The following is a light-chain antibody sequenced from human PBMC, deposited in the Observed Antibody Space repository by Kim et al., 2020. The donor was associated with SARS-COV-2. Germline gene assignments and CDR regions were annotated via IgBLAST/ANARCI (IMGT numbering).Light chain of an antibody. CDR2: DAA. V-gene: IGKV3-11*01. CDR3: QQRSSRPPMYI. CDR1: QRVSSY. J-gene: IGKJ2*01. Sequence: EFVLTQSPATVSLFPGETVTLSCRASQRVSSYLAWYQQKPGQAPRLLIYDAANRATGVPARFRGSGSGTDFTLTISRLEPEDFAVYYCQQRSSRPPMYIFGQGTKVDIK.